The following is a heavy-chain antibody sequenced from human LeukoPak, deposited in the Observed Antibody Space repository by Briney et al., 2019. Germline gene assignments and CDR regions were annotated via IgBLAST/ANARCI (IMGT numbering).Heavy chain of an antibody. V-gene: IGHV3-11*01. Sequence: PGGSLRLSCAASGFTFSDYYMSWLRQAPGKGLEWVSYISSSGSTIYYADSVKGRFTISRDNAKNSLYLQMNSLRAEDTAVYYCARDEVDTAMVTTEYYYGMDVWGQGTTVTVSS. CDR1: GFTFSDYY. CDR2: ISSSGSTI. D-gene: IGHD5-18*01. CDR3: ARDEVDTAMVTTEYYYGMDV. J-gene: IGHJ6*02.